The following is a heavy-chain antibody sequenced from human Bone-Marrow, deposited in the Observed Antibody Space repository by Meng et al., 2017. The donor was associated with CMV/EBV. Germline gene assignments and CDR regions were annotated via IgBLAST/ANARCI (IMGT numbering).Heavy chain of an antibody. V-gene: IGHV4-30-4*08. CDR2: IYYSGST. CDR3: ARADTQQLVYGMDV. CDR1: GGSISSGDYY. D-gene: IGHD6-13*01. J-gene: IGHJ6*02. Sequence: SETLSLTCTVSGGSISSGDYYWSWIRQPPGKGLEWIGYIYYSGSTYYNPSLKSRVTISVDTSKNQFSLKLSSVTAADTAVYYCARADTQQLVYGMDVWGQGTTVTVSS.